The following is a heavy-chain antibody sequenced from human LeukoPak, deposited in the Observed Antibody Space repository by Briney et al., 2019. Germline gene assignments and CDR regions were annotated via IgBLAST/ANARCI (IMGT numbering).Heavy chain of an antibody. D-gene: IGHD2-2*01. CDR2: INPNSGGT. V-gene: IGHV1-2*04. CDR1: GYTFTGYY. CDR3: ARGLQYGPQVDY. Sequence: ASVKVSCKASGYTFTGYYMHWVRQAPGQGLEWMGWINPNSGGTNYAQKFQGWVIMTRDTSISTAYMELSRLRSDDTAVYYCARGLQYGPQVDYWGQGTLVTVSS. J-gene: IGHJ4*02.